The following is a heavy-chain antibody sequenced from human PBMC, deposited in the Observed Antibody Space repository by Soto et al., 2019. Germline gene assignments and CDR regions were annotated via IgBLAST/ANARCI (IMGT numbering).Heavy chain of an antibody. CDR1: GFTFSNYA. CDR2: ISYDGSDK. CDR3: AKDQKQWSSAYYFDY. J-gene: IGHJ4*02. V-gene: IGHV3-30*18. Sequence: QVQLVESGGGVVQPGRSLRLSCAASGFTFSNYAMHWVRQAPGKGLDWVAVISYDGSDKYYADSVKGRFTISRDKSKNTLYLQMNSLRAEDTAVYYCAKDQKQWSSAYYFDYWGQGTLVTVSS. D-gene: IGHD1-26*01.